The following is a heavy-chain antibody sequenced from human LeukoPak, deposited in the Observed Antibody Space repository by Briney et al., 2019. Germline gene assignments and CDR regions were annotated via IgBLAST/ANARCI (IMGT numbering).Heavy chain of an antibody. Sequence: GGSLRLSCAASGFTFSSYAMSWVRQAPGKGLEWVSAISGSGGSTYYADSVKGRFTISRGNSKNTLYLQMNSLRAEDTAVYYCAKASQVPLARDAFDIWGQGTMVTVSS. CDR1: GFTFSSYA. CDR3: AKASQVPLARDAFDI. J-gene: IGHJ3*02. D-gene: IGHD6-13*01. CDR2: ISGSGGST. V-gene: IGHV3-23*01.